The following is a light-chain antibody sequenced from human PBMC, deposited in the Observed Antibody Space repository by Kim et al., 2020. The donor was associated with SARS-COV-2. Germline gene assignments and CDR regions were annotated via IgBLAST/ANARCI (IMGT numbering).Light chain of an antibody. CDR2: GAS. V-gene: IGKV3-20*01. Sequence: EIVLTQSPGTLSLSPGDRATLSCRASQSVSGSKLVWYQQKPGQAPRLLIYGASSRATGISDRFSGSGSGTDFTLTISRLEPEDVAVYYCQQYGSSPRTFGQGTKLEI. CDR1: QSVSGSK. CDR3: QQYGSSPRT. J-gene: IGKJ2*01.